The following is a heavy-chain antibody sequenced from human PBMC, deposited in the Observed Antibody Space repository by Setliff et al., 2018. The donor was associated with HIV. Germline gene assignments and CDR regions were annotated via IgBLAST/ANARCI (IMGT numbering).Heavy chain of an antibody. D-gene: IGHD6-6*01. V-gene: IGHV1-8*02. CDR1: GYTFTSYD. CDR3: AREAEQGERSSSWYFDY. Sequence: GASVKVSCKASGYTFTSYDIHWVRQATGQGLEWMGWMNPNSGNTGYAQRFQGRVTMTRDTSVSTAYVELSSLRSDDTAVYYCAREAEQGERSSSWYFDYWGQGTLVTVSS. CDR2: MNPNSGNT. J-gene: IGHJ4*02.